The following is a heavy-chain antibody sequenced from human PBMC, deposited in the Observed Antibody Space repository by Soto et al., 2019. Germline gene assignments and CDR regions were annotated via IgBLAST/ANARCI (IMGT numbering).Heavy chain of an antibody. CDR1: GFSLSTSGVG. CDR2: IYWDDDK. D-gene: IGHD1-26*01. V-gene: IGHV2-5*02. Sequence: QITLKESGPTLVKPTQTLTLTCTFSGFSLSTSGVGVGWIRQPPGKALEWLALIYWDDDKRYSPSLKSRHTSTKDTSKNQVVLTMANLGPVDTATYYWEHRRSGESNFYYWGQGTLVTVSS. CDR3: EHRRSGESNFYY. J-gene: IGHJ4*02.